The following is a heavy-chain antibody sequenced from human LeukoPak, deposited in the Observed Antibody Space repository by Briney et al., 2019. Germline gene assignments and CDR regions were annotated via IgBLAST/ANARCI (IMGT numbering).Heavy chain of an antibody. Sequence: ASVKVSCKASGGTFSSYAVSWVRQAPGQGLEWMGGIIPTFGTANYAQKFQGRVTITADESTSTAYMELSSLRSEDTAVYYCARDRGGYCSSTSCYELDYWGQGTLVTVSS. V-gene: IGHV1-69*13. J-gene: IGHJ4*02. CDR2: IIPTFGTA. CDR3: ARDRGGYCSSTSCYELDY. CDR1: GGTFSSYA. D-gene: IGHD2-2*01.